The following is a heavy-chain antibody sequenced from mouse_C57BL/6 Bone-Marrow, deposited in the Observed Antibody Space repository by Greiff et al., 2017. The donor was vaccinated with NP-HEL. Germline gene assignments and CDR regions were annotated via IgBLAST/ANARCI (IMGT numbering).Heavy chain of an antibody. V-gene: IGHV14-4*01. J-gene: IGHJ4*01. CDR1: GFNIKDDY. CDR2: IDPENGDT. Sequence: VHVKQSGAELVRPGASVKLSCTVSGFNIKDDYMHWVKQRPEQGLEWIGWIDPENGDTEYDSKFQGKATITADTSSNTAYLPLSSLTSEDTAVYYCTTGGSSPYAMDYWGQGTSVTVSS. CDR3: TTGGSSPYAMDY. D-gene: IGHD1-1*01.